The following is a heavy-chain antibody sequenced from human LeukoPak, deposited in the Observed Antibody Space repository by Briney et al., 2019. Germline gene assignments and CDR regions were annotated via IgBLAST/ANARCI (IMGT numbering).Heavy chain of an antibody. J-gene: IGHJ3*02. V-gene: IGHV3-15*01. CDR3: ARPVEMATIMAFDI. Sequence: PGGSLRLSCAASGFTFSKAWMRWVRQAPGKGLGWDGRIKSKTDGGTADYAAPMNGRFTISRDDAKNTVYLQMNSLKSEDTAMYYCARPVEMATIMAFDIWGQGTMVTVSS. D-gene: IGHD5-24*01. CDR1: GFTFSKAW. CDR2: IKSKTDGGTA.